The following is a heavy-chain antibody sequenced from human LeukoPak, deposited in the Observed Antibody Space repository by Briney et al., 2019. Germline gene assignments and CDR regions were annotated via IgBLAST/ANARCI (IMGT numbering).Heavy chain of an antibody. CDR1: GFTFSSSA. CDR2: ISNNGGYT. J-gene: IGHJ4*02. V-gene: IGHV3-23*01. Sequence: PGGSLRLSCAASGFTFSSSAMSWVRQAPGKGLEWVSAISNNGGYTYYADSVQGRFTISRDNSKSTLYLQMNSLKTEDTAVYYCTTEGNDYGDYFDYWGQGTLVTVSS. CDR3: TTEGNDYGDYFDY. D-gene: IGHD4-17*01.